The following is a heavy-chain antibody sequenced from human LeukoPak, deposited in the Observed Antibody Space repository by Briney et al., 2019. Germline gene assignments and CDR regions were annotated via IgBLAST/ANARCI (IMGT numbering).Heavy chain of an antibody. Sequence: GGSLRLSCAAPGFTFSNHAMHWVPPAPGKGLEWVALISYDGSNKYYADSVKGRFTISRDNSKNTLYLQRNSVRAEDTAVYYCAKGLSMVATTGFDYWGQGTLVTVSS. CDR1: GFTFSNHA. CDR2: ISYDGSNK. D-gene: IGHD5-12*01. CDR3: AKGLSMVATTGFDY. J-gene: IGHJ4*02. V-gene: IGHV3-30*18.